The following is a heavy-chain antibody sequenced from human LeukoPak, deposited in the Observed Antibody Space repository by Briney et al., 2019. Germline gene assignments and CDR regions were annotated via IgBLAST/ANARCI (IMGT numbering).Heavy chain of an antibody. CDR1: GGSISSGGYY. CDR2: IYYSGST. J-gene: IGHJ6*02. V-gene: IGHV4-31*03. Sequence: PSETLSLTCTVSGGSISSGGYYWSWIRQHPGKGLEWIGYIYYSGSTYYNPSLKSRVTISVDTSKNQFSLKLSSVTAADTAVYYCARDRDIVVVPAAHQVNYYYYGMDVWGQGTTVTVSS. CDR3: ARDRDIVVVPAAHQVNYYYYGMDV. D-gene: IGHD2-2*01.